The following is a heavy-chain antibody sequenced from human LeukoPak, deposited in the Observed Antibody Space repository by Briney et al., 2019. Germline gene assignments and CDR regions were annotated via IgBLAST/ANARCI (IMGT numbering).Heavy chain of an antibody. V-gene: IGHV1-18*01. J-gene: IGHJ6*02. CDR2: ISTYNGKT. D-gene: IGHD2-2*01. CDR1: GYTFTSYG. Sequence: ASVKVSCKASGYTFTSYGISWVRQAPGQGLEWMGWISTYNGKTNYAQKLQGRVTMTTDTSTSTAYMELRSLRSDDTAVYYCAREDIVVVPAALGGYYYYGMDVWGQGTTVTVSS. CDR3: AREDIVVVPAALGGYYYYGMDV.